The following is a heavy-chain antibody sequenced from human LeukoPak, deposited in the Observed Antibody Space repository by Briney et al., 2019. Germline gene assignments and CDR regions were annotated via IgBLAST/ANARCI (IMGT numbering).Heavy chain of an antibody. CDR2: IYPGDSDT. CDR1: EDTFSSHW. V-gene: IGHV5-51*01. Sequence: GESLKISCQGSEDTFSSHWIGWVRQMPGKGLGWMGIIYPGDSDTRYSPSFEGRATISVDRSINTAYLQWSSLRASDTAMYYCARYGRSGAYSHGFDMWGQGTMVTVSS. J-gene: IGHJ3*02. D-gene: IGHD3-10*01. CDR3: ARYGRSGAYSHGFDM.